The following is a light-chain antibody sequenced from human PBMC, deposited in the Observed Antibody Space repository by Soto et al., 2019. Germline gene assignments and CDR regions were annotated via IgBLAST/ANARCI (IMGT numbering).Light chain of an antibody. CDR2: DDS. Sequence: SYELTQPPSVSVAPGQTATITCGGTNIGSKSVHWYQQKPGQAPVLVVYDDSDRPSGIPERLSGSNSGNTATLTISRVEAGDEADYYCQVWDSSSDHWVFGGGTKVTVL. V-gene: IGLV3-21*02. J-gene: IGLJ3*02. CDR3: QVWDSSSDHWV. CDR1: NIGSKS.